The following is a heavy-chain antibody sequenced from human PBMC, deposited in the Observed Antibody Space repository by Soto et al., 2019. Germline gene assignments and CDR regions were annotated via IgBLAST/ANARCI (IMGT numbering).Heavy chain of an antibody. Sequence: GGSLRLSCTTPGFTFDNFAMSWVRQAPGRGLEWVSAISGGGGGTYYADSVKGRFIISRDNSKNTVYLQVNGLRTEDTAVYYCAKDVHYDSSGGLDYWGQGTLVTVSS. CDR1: GFTFDNFA. CDR2: ISGGGGGT. V-gene: IGHV3-23*01. D-gene: IGHD3-22*01. CDR3: AKDVHYDSSGGLDY. J-gene: IGHJ4*02.